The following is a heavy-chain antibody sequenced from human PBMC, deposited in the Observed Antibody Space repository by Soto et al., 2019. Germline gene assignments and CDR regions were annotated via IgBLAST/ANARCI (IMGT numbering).Heavy chain of an antibody. Sequence: GGSLRFSCVASGFTFSRFSMNWVRQAPGKGLEWLSYISTTGNTIFYADSVKGRFTISRDNANNSLSLQMNSLRDEDTAVYYCARGNFEVVVSSSRWFDPWGQGTLVTVSS. V-gene: IGHV3-48*02. CDR2: ISTTGNTI. D-gene: IGHD2-15*01. J-gene: IGHJ5*02. CDR3: ARGNFEVVVSSSRWFDP. CDR1: GFTFSRFS.